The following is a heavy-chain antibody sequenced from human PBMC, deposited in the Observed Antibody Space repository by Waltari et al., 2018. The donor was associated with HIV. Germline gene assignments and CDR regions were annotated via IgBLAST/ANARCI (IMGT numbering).Heavy chain of an antibody. V-gene: IGHV1-8*02. Sequence: QVHLVQSGPDVKRPGASVKISCKAYGYTFINFDVNWVRQAAGQGPEWLGWNNPNSGKTEDPNKFKDRGTRARYISADTAYMEMSGLAPEDTAIYYCARNSSGKGNRYFYYGLDVWGQGTPVTV. CDR3: ARNSSGKGNRYFYYGLDV. CDR2: NNPNSGKT. J-gene: IGHJ6*02. D-gene: IGHD3-22*01. CDR1: GYTFINFD.